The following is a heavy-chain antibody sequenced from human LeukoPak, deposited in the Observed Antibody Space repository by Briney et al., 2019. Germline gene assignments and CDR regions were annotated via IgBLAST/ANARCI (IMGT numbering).Heavy chain of an antibody. J-gene: IGHJ4*02. CDR2: IYYSGST. V-gene: IGHV4-38-2*02. D-gene: IGHD3-9*01. CDR1: GYSISSGYY. Sequence: MTSETLSLTCTVSGYSISSGYYWGWIRQPPGKGLEWIGSIYYSGSTYYNPSLKSRVTISVDTSKNQFSLKLSSVTAADTAVHYCARISGILTGYYTDGFTAYFDYWGQGTLVTVSS. CDR3: ARISGILTGYYTDGFTAYFDY.